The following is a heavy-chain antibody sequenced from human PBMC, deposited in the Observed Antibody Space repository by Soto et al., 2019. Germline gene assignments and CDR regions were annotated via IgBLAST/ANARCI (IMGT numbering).Heavy chain of an antibody. V-gene: IGHV1-8*01. D-gene: IGHD1-26*01. Sequence: QVQLVQSGAEVKKPGASVKVSCKASGYTFTSYDINWGRQATGQVREWMGWMNPNSGNTGYAQKFQGRVTMTRNTSISTAYMELSSLRSEDTAVYYCARGAGATIRYWFDPWGQGTLVTVSS. CDR1: GYTFTSYD. CDR2: MNPNSGNT. J-gene: IGHJ5*02. CDR3: ARGAGATIRYWFDP.